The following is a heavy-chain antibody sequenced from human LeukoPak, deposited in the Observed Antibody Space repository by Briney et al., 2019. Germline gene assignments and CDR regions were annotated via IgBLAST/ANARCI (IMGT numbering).Heavy chain of an antibody. CDR3: VRGRGMAPQY. J-gene: IGHJ4*02. D-gene: IGHD6-13*01. V-gene: IGHV4-59*01. CDR1: GGTISTYY. Sequence: SETLSLTCTVSGGTISTYYWSWIRQPPGKGLEWIGCIHNSGRTNYNPSLKSRVTILLDTSKNQFSLKLSSVTAADTAVYYCVRGRGMAPQYWGQGTLVTVSS. CDR2: IHNSGRT.